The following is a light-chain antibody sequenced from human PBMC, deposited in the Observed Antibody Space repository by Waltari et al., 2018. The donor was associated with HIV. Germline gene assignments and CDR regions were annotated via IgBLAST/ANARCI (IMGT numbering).Light chain of an antibody. J-gene: IGLJ3*02. CDR3: VLYMGSGIWV. CDR1: SGSVSSTSY. V-gene: IGLV8-61*01. Sequence: QTVVTQEPSFSVSPGGPVTLTLGLSSGSVSSTSYPSWYQQTPGQAPRTLIYSTNTRSSGVPDRFSGSILGNKAALTITGAQADDESDYYCVLYMGSGIWVFGGGTKLTVL. CDR2: STN.